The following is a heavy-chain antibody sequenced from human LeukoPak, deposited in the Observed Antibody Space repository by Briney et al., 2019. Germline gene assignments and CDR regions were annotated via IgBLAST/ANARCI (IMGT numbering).Heavy chain of an antibody. CDR2: IKQDASEK. J-gene: IGHJ4*02. CDR1: GFTFSRFW. D-gene: IGHD3-10*01. CDR3: AKDGLTMIRGVIIANNYYFHS. V-gene: IGHV3-7*01. Sequence: GGSLRLSCAASGFTFSRFWLAWVRQAPGKGLEWVANIKQDASEKYYVDSVKGRFTISRDNSKNTMYLQMNSLRPEDTALYYCAKDGLTMIRGVIIANNYYFHSWGQGSLVTVAS.